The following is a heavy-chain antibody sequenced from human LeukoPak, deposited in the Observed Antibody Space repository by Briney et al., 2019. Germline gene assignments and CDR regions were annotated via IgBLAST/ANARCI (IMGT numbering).Heavy chain of an antibody. Sequence: PGGSLRLSCAASGFTFSSYVMHWVRQAPGKGLEWVAIISYDGSNEYYADSVKGRFTISRDNSKNTLYLQMNSLRAEDTAVYYCAIDFGYYDSSGYVYFQHWGQGTLVTVSS. J-gene: IGHJ1*01. CDR3: AIDFGYYDSSGYVYFQH. D-gene: IGHD3-22*01. CDR2: ISYDGSNE. CDR1: GFTFSSYV. V-gene: IGHV3-30*04.